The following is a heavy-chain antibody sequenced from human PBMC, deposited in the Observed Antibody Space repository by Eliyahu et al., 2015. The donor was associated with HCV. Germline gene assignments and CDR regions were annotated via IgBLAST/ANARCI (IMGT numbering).Heavy chain of an antibody. CDR3: ARTGYTTGWSSPSDS. D-gene: IGHD6-19*01. J-gene: IGHJ4*02. V-gene: IGHV1-2*02. CDR2: INPYSGGT. Sequence: QVQLVQSGAEVKKPGASVKVSCKTSGYTXXDYXXHWVRQAPGQGLEWVGWINPYSGGTYFAQKFQGRVTMTRDSSISTAYLELSSLRSDDTAVYYCARTGYTTGWSSPSDSWGQGTLVTVSS. CDR1: GYTXXDYX.